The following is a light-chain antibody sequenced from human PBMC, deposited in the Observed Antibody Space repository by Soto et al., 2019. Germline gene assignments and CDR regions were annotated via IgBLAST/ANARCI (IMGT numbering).Light chain of an antibody. CDR3: SSYSDSDTKV. Sequence: QSVLTQPPSASGTPGQRVTISCSGSSSNIGSTTVSWYQQLPGAAPKLLIYSNDQWPSGVPDRFSGSKSDTTAYLTISGLQAEDEADYYCSSYSDSDTKVFGTGTKVTVL. CDR2: SND. CDR1: SSNIGSTT. J-gene: IGLJ1*01. V-gene: IGLV1-44*01.